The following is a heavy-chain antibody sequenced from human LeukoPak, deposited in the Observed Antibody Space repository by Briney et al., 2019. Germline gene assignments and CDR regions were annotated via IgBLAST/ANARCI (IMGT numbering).Heavy chain of an antibody. CDR1: GYNFVGYY. Sequence: ASVNVSCKSSGYNFVGYYLHWVRQAPGQGLEWMAWIDPYTGNTHYAQKFQGRITVTRDTSLSTTYMELNWLTSDDTALYYCAREYSASEHWGQGTLVTVSS. D-gene: IGHD5-12*01. CDR2: IDPYTGNT. J-gene: IGHJ1*01. V-gene: IGHV1-2*02. CDR3: AREYSASEH.